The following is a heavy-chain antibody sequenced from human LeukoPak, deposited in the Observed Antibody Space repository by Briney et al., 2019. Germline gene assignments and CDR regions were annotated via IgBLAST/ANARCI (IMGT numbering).Heavy chain of an antibody. D-gene: IGHD3-10*01. J-gene: IGHJ4*02. V-gene: IGHV4-59*01. CDR1: GGSISSYY. CDR3: ARDIDGDYYVSGGDFDY. CDR2: INYSGSA. Sequence: SETLSLTCTVSGGSISSYYWSWIRQLPGKGLERIGYINYSGSANYNPSLKSRVTISVDTSKNQFSLKLSSVTAADTAVYYCARDIDGDYYVSGGDFDYWGQGTLVTVSS.